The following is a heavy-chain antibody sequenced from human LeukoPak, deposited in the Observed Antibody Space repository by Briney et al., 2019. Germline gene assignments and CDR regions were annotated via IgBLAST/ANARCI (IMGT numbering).Heavy chain of an antibody. V-gene: IGHV3-53*01. CDR2: IYSGGTT. J-gene: IGHJ4*02. Sequence: GGSLRLSRAASGFTVSSNYMSWVRQPPGKGLVWVSVIYSGGTTFYADSVKGRFTISRDNSRNTLYLQMNSLRADDTAVYYCTKLKGWYGDGYFDYWGQGIVVTVSS. CDR3: TKLKGWYGDGYFDY. CDR1: GFTVSSNY. D-gene: IGHD6-19*01.